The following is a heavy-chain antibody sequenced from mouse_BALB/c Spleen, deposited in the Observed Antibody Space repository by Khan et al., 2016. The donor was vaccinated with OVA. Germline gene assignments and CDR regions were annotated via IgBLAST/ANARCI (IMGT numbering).Heavy chain of an antibody. D-gene: IGHD2-2*01. J-gene: IGHJ3*01. CDR2: IFPGSVST. CDR1: GYTFSSYW. CDR3: ARGGYGGFAY. V-gene: IGHV1-9*01. Sequence: QVQLQQPGGDLMKPGASVKISCKATGYTFSSYWIEWVKQRPGHGLEWIGQIFPGSVSTTYNEKFKGKATFTADKSSNTAYMQLRSLTSEDSAVYCCARGGYGGFAYWGQGTLVTVSA.